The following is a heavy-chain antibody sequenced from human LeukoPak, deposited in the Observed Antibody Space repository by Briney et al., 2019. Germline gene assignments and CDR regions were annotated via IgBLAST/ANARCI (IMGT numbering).Heavy chain of an antibody. J-gene: IGHJ4*02. CDR1: GYSFTSYW. D-gene: IGHD1-26*01. V-gene: IGHV5-51*01. Sequence: GESLKISCKGSGYSFTSYWIGWVRQMPGKGLEWMGIIYPGDSDTRYSPSFQGQVTISADKSISAAYLRWSSLKASDTAMYYCARRRSTYYFDYWGQGTLVTVSS. CDR2: IYPGDSDT. CDR3: ARRRSTYYFDY.